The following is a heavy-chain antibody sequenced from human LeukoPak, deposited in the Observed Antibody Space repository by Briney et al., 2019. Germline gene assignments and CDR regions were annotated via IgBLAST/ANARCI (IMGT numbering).Heavy chain of an antibody. CDR1: GGSISSSNW. Sequence: PSETLSLTCAVSGGSISSSNWWSWVRQPPGKGLEWIGEIYHSGSTNYNPSLKSRVTISVDKSKNQFSLKLSSVTAADTAVYYCARASPRRYYYYMDVWGKGTTVTISS. V-gene: IGHV4-4*02. CDR3: ARASPRRYYYYMDV. CDR2: IYHSGST. J-gene: IGHJ6*03.